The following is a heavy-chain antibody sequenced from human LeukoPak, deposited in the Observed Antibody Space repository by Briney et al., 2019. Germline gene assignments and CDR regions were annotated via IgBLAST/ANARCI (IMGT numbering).Heavy chain of an antibody. Sequence: GGSLRLSCAASGFTFSSYWMHWVRQAPGKGLVWVSRINSNGSSTSYADSFKGRFTISKDNSKNTLYLQMNTLRVEDTAVYYCAKGMILTGYDDWGQGALVTVSS. D-gene: IGHD3-9*01. CDR3: AKGMILTGYDD. CDR2: INSNGSST. V-gene: IGHV3-74*01. CDR1: GFTFSSYW. J-gene: IGHJ4*02.